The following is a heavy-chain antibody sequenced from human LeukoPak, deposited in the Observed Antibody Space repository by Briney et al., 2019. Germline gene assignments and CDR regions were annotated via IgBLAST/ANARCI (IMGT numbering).Heavy chain of an antibody. D-gene: IGHD2-2*01. CDR3: ARDLRYCSSTSCYAHLDY. J-gene: IGHJ4*02. V-gene: IGHV3-11*01. Sequence: PGGALRLSCAASGFTFSDYYMSWIRQAPGKGLEWVSYISSSGSTIYYADSVKGRFTISRDNAKNSLYLQMNSLRAEDTAVYYCARDLRYCSSTSCYAHLDYWGQGTLVTVSS. CDR1: GFTFSDYY. CDR2: ISSSGSTI.